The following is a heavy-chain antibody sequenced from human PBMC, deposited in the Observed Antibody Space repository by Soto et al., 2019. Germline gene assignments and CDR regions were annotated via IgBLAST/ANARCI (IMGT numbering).Heavy chain of an antibody. D-gene: IGHD3-10*01. CDR2: FIPIFGTA. CDR1: GGTFSSYA. CDR3: ARGRITMVRRVPPDYYYYGMDV. V-gene: IGHV1-69*01. Sequence: QVQLVQSGAEVKKPGSSVKVSCKASGGTFSSYAISWVRQAPGQGLEWMGGFIPIFGTANYAQKFQGRVTITADESTSTAYMQLSSLRSEDTAVYYCARGRITMVRRVPPDYYYYGMDVWGQGTTVTVSS. J-gene: IGHJ6*02.